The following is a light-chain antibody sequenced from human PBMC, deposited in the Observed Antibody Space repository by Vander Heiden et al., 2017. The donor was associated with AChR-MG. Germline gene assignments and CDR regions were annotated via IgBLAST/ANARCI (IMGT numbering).Light chain of an antibody. CDR3: CSYAGSYTYVV. V-gene: IGLV2-11*01. Sequence: QSALTQPRPVSGSPGQSVTIPCTGTGSDVGGYNYVSWYQQHPGKAPKFLIYDVTKRPSGVPDRFSGSKSGNTASLTISGLQAEDEADYYCCSYAGSYTYVVFGGGTKLTGL. J-gene: IGLJ2*01. CDR2: DVT. CDR1: GSDVGGYNY.